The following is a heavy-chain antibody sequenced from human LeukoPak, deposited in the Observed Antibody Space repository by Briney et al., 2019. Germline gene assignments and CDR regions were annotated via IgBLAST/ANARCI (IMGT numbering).Heavy chain of an antibody. V-gene: IGHV3-53*01. D-gene: IGHD3-10*01. CDR1: GFSVGSKY. CDR3: ARVGDHYHWYLDA. Sequence: GGSLTLSCEGSGFSVGSKYMNWVRQAPGKGLEWVSILYSGGGTYYADSVKGRFTVSRDSSKNTLYLHMNSLRVEDTAVYYCARVGDHYHWYLDAWGRGTLVTVSS. CDR2: LYSGGGT. J-gene: IGHJ2*01.